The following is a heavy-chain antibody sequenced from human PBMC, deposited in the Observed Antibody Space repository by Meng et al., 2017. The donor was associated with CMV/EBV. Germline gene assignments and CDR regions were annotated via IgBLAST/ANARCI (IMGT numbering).Heavy chain of an antibody. V-gene: IGHV4-61*01. D-gene: IGHD7-27*01. CDR2: IYYSGST. CDR1: GGSVSSGSYY. CDR3: ARVVLGTGGFDY. Sequence: CAVAGGSVSSGSYYWSWIRQPPGKGLEWIGYIYYSGSTNYNPSLKSRVTISVDTSKNQFSLKLSSVTAADTAVYYCARVVLGTGGFDYWGQGTLDTVSS. J-gene: IGHJ4*02.